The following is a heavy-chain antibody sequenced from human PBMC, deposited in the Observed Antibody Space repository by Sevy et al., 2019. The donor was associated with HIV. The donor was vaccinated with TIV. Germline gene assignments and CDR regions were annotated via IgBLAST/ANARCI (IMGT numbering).Heavy chain of an antibody. Sequence: GGSLRLSCAASGFTFSSYGMHWVRQAPGKGLEWVSFIRYDGNNKYYTGSVKGRFTISRDNSKNTLYLQMNSLRAEDTAVYYCAKGREQGHYYGMDVRGQGTTVTVSS. CDR1: GFTFSSYG. V-gene: IGHV3-30*02. CDR3: AKGREQGHYYGMDV. D-gene: IGHD6-19*01. CDR2: IRYDGNNK. J-gene: IGHJ6*02.